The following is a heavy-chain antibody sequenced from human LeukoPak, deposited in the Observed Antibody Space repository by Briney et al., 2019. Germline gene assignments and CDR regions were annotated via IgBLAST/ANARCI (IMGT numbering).Heavy chain of an antibody. J-gene: IGHJ4*02. V-gene: IGHV3-9*03. CDR1: GLTFDDYA. D-gene: IGHD6-19*01. Sequence: PTGGSLRLSCAASGLTFDDYAMHWVRQAPGKGLEWGSGISWNSGSIGYADSVKGRFTISRDNAKNSLYLQMNSLRAEDMALYYCAKSRSSGWYSAFDYWGQGTLVTVSS. CDR2: ISWNSGSI. CDR3: AKSRSSGWYSAFDY.